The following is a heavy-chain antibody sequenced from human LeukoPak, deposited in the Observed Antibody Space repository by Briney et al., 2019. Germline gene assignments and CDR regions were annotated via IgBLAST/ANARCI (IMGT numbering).Heavy chain of an antibody. D-gene: IGHD6-19*01. CDR3: GKGPGIAVATIDY. Sequence: PGGSLRLSCAASGFTFSSYAMSWVRQAPGKGLEWVSARGSGGSTYYADSVKGRFTISRDNSKNTLYLQMNSLRPEDTALYYCGKGPGIAVATIDYWGLGTLVTVSS. V-gene: IGHV3-23*01. J-gene: IGHJ4*02. CDR1: GFTFSSYA. CDR2: RGSGGST.